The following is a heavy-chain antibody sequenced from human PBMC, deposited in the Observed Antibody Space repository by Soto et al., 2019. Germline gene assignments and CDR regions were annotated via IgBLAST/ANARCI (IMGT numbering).Heavy chain of an antibody. CDR3: ARVPPPPVC. Sequence: QVQLVQSGAEVKKPGASVKVSCKASGYTFASYAISWMRQAPGQGLEWMGWISAYNGNTNYAQKLQGIVTMTTHTSTSTPYMELRSSRSDDTAVYSCARVPPPPVCWGQGALVTVSS. CDR1: GYTFASYA. D-gene: IGHD2-2*01. J-gene: IGHJ4*02. CDR2: ISAYNGNT. V-gene: IGHV1-18*01.